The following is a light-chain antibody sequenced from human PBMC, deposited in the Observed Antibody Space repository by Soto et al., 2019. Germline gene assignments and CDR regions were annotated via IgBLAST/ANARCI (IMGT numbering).Light chain of an antibody. CDR2: GAS. CDR1: QSVSNNY. V-gene: IGKV3-20*01. Sequence: EMVLTQSPGTLSPSPGERATLSCRASQSVSNNYLAWYQQKPGQAPRLLIYGASNKATGIPDRFSGSRSGTDFTLTISRLEPEDLAVYYCQQYGSSGTFSQGTKVEIK. CDR3: QQYGSSGT. J-gene: IGKJ1*01.